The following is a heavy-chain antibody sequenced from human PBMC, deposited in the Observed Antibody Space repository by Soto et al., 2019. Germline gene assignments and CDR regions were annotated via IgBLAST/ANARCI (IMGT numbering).Heavy chain of an antibody. Sequence: SVKVSCKASGGTFSSYAISWVRQAPGQGLEWMGGIIPIFGTANYAQKFQGRVTMTRNTSISTAYMELSSLRSEDTAVYYCARWPPRSGAEKNFDYWGQGTLVTVSS. CDR3: ARWPPRSGAEKNFDY. V-gene: IGHV1-69*05. J-gene: IGHJ4*02. CDR2: IIPIFGTA. D-gene: IGHD4-17*01. CDR1: GGTFSSYA.